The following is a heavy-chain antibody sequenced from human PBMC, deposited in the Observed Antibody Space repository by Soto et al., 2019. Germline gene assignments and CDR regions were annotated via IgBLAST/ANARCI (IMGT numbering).Heavy chain of an antibody. CDR2: ISSSGSTT. D-gene: IGHD2-15*01. CDR1: GFTFSHYY. CDR3: AKAGCSGGTCYLYYFDY. J-gene: IGHJ4*02. V-gene: IGHV3-11*01. Sequence: PGGSLRLSCAASGFTFSHYYMNWIRQAPGKGLEWVSDISSSGSTTYYADSVKGRFTISRDNSRNTLYLQMDSLRVEDSAVYSCAKAGCSGGTCYLYYFDYWGQGALVTVSS.